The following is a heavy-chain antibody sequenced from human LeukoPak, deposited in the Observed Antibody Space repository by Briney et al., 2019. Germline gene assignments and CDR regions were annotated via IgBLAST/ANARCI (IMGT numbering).Heavy chain of an antibody. CDR1: GFVFNKYG. V-gene: IGHV3-33*01. CDR2: IWTDGSKK. J-gene: IGHJ4*02. D-gene: IGHD1-26*01. Sequence: GGSLRLSCAPSGFVFNKYGMHWVRQAPGKGLEWVAVIWTDGSKKSYADSVKGRFTFTRDNSKNMLYLQMDSLRADDTAVYYCARRSSGTSGLDYWGQGILVTVSS. CDR3: ARRSSGTSGLDY.